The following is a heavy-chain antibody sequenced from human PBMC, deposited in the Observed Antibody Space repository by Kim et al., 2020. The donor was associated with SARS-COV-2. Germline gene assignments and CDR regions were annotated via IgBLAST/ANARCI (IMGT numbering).Heavy chain of an antibody. Sequence: SETLSLTCTVSGGSISSSSYYWGWIRQPPGKGLEWIGSIYYSGSTYYNPSLKSRVTISVDTSKNQFSLKLSSVTAADMAVYYCAREEVGEAPGWWGQGTLVTVSS. CDR3: AREEVGEAPGW. CDR2: IYYSGST. D-gene: IGHD1-26*01. J-gene: IGHJ4*02. CDR1: GGSISSSSYY. V-gene: IGHV4-39*07.